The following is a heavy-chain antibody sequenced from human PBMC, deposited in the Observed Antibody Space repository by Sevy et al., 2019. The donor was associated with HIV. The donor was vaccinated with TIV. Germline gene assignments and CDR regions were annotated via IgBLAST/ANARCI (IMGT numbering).Heavy chain of an antibody. CDR3: AKWGQVPAAIDYYYYGMDV. CDR1: GFTFSSYA. V-gene: IGHV3-23*01. J-gene: IGHJ6*02. D-gene: IGHD2-2*01. Sequence: GGSLRLSCAASGFTFSSYAMSWVRQAPGKGLEWVSAISGSGGSTYYADSVKGRFTISTDNSKNTLYLQMNSLRAEDTAVYYCAKWGQVPAAIDYYYYGMDVWGQGTTVTVSS. CDR2: ISGSGGST.